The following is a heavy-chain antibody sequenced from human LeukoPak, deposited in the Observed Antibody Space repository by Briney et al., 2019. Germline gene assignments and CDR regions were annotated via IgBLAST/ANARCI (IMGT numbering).Heavy chain of an antibody. Sequence: GGXLXLSXXAXGXTXXSYAMSWVRQAPGKGLEWVSAISGSGGSTYYADSVKGRFTISRDNSKNTLYLQMNSLRAEDTAVYYCAKDAVAMRYFDYWGQGTLVTVSS. J-gene: IGHJ4*02. CDR2: ISGSGGST. CDR1: GXTXXSYA. D-gene: IGHD6-19*01. CDR3: AKDAVAMRYFDY. V-gene: IGHV3-23*01.